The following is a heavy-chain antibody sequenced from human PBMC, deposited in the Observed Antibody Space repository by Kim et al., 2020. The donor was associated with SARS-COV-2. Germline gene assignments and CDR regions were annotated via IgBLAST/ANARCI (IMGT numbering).Heavy chain of an antibody. V-gene: IGHV3-15*01. J-gene: IGHJ4*02. D-gene: IGHD2-8*02. CDR1: GFSFSGAW. CDR2: IKSRTDGETT. Sequence: GGSLRLSCTVSGFSFSGAWMSWVRRAPGKGLEWVARIKSRTDGETTDYAAPVKGRFAISRDDSKDTLFLQMNSLKTEDTAVYYCPIETSRTGNYWDYWGQGTLVTVSS. CDR3: PIETSRTGNYWDY.